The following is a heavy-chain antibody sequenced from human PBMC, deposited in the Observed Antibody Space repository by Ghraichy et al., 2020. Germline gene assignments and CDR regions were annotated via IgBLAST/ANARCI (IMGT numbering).Heavy chain of an antibody. J-gene: IGHJ4*02. Sequence: GGSLRLSCAASGFTFSSYAMHWVRQALGKGLEWVAVLSYDGSNKYYADTVKGRFTISRDNSKNTLELQMNSLSAEDIAVYYCASDNGLDTAMVTGFDYWGQGTLVTVSS. V-gene: IGHV3-30-3*01. CDR1: GFTFSSYA. D-gene: IGHD5-18*01. CDR2: LSYDGSNK. CDR3: ASDNGLDTAMVTGFDY.